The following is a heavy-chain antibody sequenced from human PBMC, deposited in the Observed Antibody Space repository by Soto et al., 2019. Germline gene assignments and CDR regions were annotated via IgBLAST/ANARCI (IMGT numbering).Heavy chain of an antibody. D-gene: IGHD2-2*01. CDR1: GGSISSSSYY. Sequence: QLQLQESGPGLVKPSETLSLTCTVSGGSISSSSYYWGWIRQPPGKGLEWIGSIYYSGSTYYNPSLTSRATISVATSTNQVALKLSSVTAADTAVYYCASAHPQPHIVVVPAAMGTEGRWFDPWGQGTLVTVSS. CDR2: IYYSGST. V-gene: IGHV4-39*01. J-gene: IGHJ5*02. CDR3: ASAHPQPHIVVVPAAMGTEGRWFDP.